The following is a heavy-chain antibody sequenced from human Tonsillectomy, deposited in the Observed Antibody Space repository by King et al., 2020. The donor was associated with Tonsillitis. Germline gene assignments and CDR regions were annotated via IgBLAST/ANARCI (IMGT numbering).Heavy chain of an antibody. V-gene: IGHV4-31*01. CDR2: IYYSGST. D-gene: IGHD6-6*01. CDR1: GGSISSGGYY. CDR3: ARVQLVPYYYSYSMDV. J-gene: IGHJ6*03. Sequence: QLQESGPGLVKPSQTLSLTCTVSGGSISSGGYYWSWIRQHPGKGLEWIGYIYYSGSTYYNPSLKSLVTISVDTSKNQFSLKLSSVTAADTAVYYCARVQLVPYYYSYSMDVWANGPPVPVSS.